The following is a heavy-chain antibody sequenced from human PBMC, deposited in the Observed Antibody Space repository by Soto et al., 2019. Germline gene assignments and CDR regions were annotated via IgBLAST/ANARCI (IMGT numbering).Heavy chain of an antibody. Sequence: SETLSLTCTVSGGSISGYYWSWIRQPPGKGLEWIGYMYKTGSTVYNPPFKSRVTISVDTSKNQFSLKLNSVAAADTAVYYCARRWGRTFAYWGQGTLVTVSS. J-gene: IGHJ4*02. CDR2: MYKTGST. V-gene: IGHV4-59*01. D-gene: IGHD7-27*01. CDR3: ARRWGRTFAY. CDR1: GGSISGYY.